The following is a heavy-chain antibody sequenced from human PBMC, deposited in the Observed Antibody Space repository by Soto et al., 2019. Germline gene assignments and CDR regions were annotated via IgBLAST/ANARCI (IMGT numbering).Heavy chain of an antibody. CDR3: GRHGYYYGSGSDMGV. CDR1: AGSIRSSSHY. Sequence: QLQMQESGPGLVKPSETLSLTCTVSAGSIRSSSHYWAWIRQPPGKGLEWIGSVHYSGSTYYNPSLWRRVTMSVATSQNQFSLRLSSVTAADTSVYYCGRHGYYYGSGSDMGVWGKGTTVTVSS. D-gene: IGHD3-10*01. CDR2: VHYSGST. V-gene: IGHV4-39*01. J-gene: IGHJ6*03.